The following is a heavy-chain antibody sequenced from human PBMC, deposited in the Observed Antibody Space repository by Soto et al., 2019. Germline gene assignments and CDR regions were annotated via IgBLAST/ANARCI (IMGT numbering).Heavy chain of an antibody. CDR1: GGSISSYY. CDR2: IYYSGST. D-gene: IGHD6-13*01. CDR3: ARSEWYSRAYYFDY. V-gene: IGHV4-59*01. J-gene: IGHJ4*02. Sequence: QVQLQESGPGLVKPSETLSLTCTVSGGSISSYYWSWIRQPPGKGLEWIGYIYYSGSTNYNPALNSRVTISVDTSKNHFSLKLSSVTAADTAVYYCARSEWYSRAYYFDYWGQGTLVTVSS.